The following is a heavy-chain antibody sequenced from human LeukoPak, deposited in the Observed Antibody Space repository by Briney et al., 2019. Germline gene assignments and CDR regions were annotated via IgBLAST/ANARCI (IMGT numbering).Heavy chain of an antibody. CDR3: ARDLGDSGYDFGY. CDR2: IYSGGST. CDR1: GFTFSSHW. D-gene: IGHD5-12*01. V-gene: IGHV3-53*01. Sequence: PGGSLRLSCAASGFTFSSHWMSWVRQAPGKGLEWVSVIYSGGSTYYADSVKGRFTISRDNSKNTLYLQMNSLRAEDTAVYYCARDLGDSGYDFGYWGQGTLVTVSS. J-gene: IGHJ4*02.